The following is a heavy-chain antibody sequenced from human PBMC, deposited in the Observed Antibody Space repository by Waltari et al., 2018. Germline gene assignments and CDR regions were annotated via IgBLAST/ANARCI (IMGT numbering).Heavy chain of an antibody. CDR3: ARHDRDGFNSVDQ. Sequence: EVQLVQSVAEVKKAGESLKISCQTSGYTFTNYWIGWVRQKPGKGLEWLGFIYPGHSDTTYSPSFQGQVTISVDKSISTAYLQWSSLKASDTGIYYCARHDRDGFNSVDQWGQGTLVTVSS. CDR1: GYTFTNYW. CDR2: IYPGHSDT. V-gene: IGHV5-51*01. J-gene: IGHJ1*01. D-gene: IGHD2-2*01.